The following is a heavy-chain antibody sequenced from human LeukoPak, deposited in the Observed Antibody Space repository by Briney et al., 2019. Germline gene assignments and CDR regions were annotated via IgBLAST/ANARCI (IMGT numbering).Heavy chain of an antibody. CDR3: ARQGCSGGSCYAAS. J-gene: IGHJ4*02. D-gene: IGHD2-15*01. V-gene: IGHV4-39*01. CDR1: GGSISSSSYY. CDR2: IYYSGSN. Sequence: PSETLSLTCTVSGGSISSSSYYWGWIRQPPGRGLEWIGSIYYSGSNYYNPSLKSRVTISVDTSKNQFSLKLSSVTAADTAVYYCARQGCSGGSCYAASWGQGTLVTVSS.